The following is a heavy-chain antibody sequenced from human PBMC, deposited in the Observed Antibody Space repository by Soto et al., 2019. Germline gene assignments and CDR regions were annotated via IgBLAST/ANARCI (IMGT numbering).Heavy chain of an antibody. CDR1: GFTFSSYA. Sequence: SLRLSFAASGFTFSSYAMSWVRQAPGKGLNWVSVIYSGGSTYYADSVKGRFTISRDNSKNTMYLQMNSLRAEDTAVYYCARGLLPYYFDYWGQGTLVTVSS. D-gene: IGHD3-22*01. J-gene: IGHJ4*02. V-gene: IGHV3-53*01. CDR3: ARGLLPYYFDY. CDR2: IYSGGST.